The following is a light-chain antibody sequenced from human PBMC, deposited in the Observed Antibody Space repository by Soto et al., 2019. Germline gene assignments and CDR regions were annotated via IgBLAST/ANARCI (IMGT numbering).Light chain of an antibody. Sequence: VLTQSPDNLSLSPGARATLSCRASQSISSNYLAWYQQKPGQAPRLLIYGASRRATGIPDRFSGSGSGTGFTLTISRLEPEDFAVYYCQLYGSSPLGTFGQGTKVEIK. V-gene: IGKV3-20*01. CDR3: QLYGSSPLGT. CDR1: QSISSNY. CDR2: GAS. J-gene: IGKJ1*01.